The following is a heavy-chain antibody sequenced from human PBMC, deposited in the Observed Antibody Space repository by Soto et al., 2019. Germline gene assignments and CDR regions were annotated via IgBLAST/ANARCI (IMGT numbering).Heavy chain of an antibody. CDR3: ASSYTASDYGILTGRDWFDP. Sequence: SETLSLTCAVYGGSFSGYYWSWIRQPTGKGLEWIGEINHSGSTNYNPSLKSRVTISVDKSKNQFSLKLSSVTAADTAVYYCASSYTASDYGILTGRDWFDPWGQGTLVTVSS. CDR2: INHSGST. CDR1: GGSFSGYY. D-gene: IGHD3-9*01. V-gene: IGHV4-34*01. J-gene: IGHJ5*02.